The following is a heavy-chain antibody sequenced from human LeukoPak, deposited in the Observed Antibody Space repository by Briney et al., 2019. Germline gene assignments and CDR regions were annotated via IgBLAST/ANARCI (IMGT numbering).Heavy chain of an antibody. CDR2: INPNSGGT. CDR1: GYTFTGYY. Sequence: ASVKVSCKASGYTFTGYYMHWVRQAPGQGLEWMGWINPNSGGTDYAQKFQGRVTTTRDTSISTAYMELSRLRSDDTAVYYCARDPASYYYYYYMDVWGKGTTVTISS. CDR3: ARDPASYYYYYYMDV. J-gene: IGHJ6*03. V-gene: IGHV1-2*02. D-gene: IGHD2-2*01.